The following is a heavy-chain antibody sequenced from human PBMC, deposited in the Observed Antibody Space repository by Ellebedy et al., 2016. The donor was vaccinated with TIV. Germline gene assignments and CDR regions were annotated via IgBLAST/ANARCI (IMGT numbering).Heavy chain of an antibody. J-gene: IGHJ4*02. V-gene: IGHV3-11*06. Sequence: GGSLRLSCAASGFRFTDFYMSWIRQAPGREPEWISYISPDSGDANYADSVKGRFTTPRDNAKNSVYLQLDSLRVEDTAVYFCVKGTRSTDHWGQGTLLTVSS. CDR1: GFRFTDFY. D-gene: IGHD1-1*01. CDR3: VKGTRSTDH. CDR2: ISPDSGDA.